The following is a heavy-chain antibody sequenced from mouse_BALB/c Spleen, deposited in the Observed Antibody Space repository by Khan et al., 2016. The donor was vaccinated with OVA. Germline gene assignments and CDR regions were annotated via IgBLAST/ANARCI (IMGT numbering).Heavy chain of an antibody. CDR1: GYSITSDYA. Sequence: EVELVESGPGLVKPSQSLSLTCTVTGYSITSDYAWNWIRQFPGNKLEWMGYISYSGGTSYLPSLKSRISITRDTSKNQFFLQLNSVTTEDSAKYYCARWFAYWGQGTLVTVS. CDR2: ISYSGGT. J-gene: IGHJ3*01. CDR3: ARWFAY. V-gene: IGHV3-2*02.